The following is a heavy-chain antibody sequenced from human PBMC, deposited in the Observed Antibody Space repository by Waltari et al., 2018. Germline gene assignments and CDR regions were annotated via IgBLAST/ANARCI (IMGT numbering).Heavy chain of an antibody. J-gene: IGHJ1*01. CDR3: ARLYGDERAEYFQH. V-gene: IGHV4-39*07. CDR1: GCSISSSSYY. D-gene: IGHD4-17*01. Sequence: QLQLQESGPGLVKPSETLSLTCTVSGCSISSSSYYWGWIRSPPWKGLEWIGSIYYSGSTNYKQYLKRRVTITVDKSKNQFSLKLSTVTAEETAVYYCARLYGDERAEYFQHWGQGTLVTVSS. CDR2: IYYSGST.